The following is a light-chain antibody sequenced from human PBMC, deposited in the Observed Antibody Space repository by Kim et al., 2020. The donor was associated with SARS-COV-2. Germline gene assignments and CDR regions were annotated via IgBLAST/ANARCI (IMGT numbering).Light chain of an antibody. V-gene: IGKV3-15*01. CDR3: QQYKA. J-gene: IGKJ1*01. CDR1: QSVSSD. CDR2: GAS. Sequence: APLSVSPGERATRSCRASQSVSSDLAWYQQKPGQAPRLLIYGASTRATGIPARFSGSGSGTEFTLTISSLQSEDFAVYYCQQYKAFGQGTKVDIK.